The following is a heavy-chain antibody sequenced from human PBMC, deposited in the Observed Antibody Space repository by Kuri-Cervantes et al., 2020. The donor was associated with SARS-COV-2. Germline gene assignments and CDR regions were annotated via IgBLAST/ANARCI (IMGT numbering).Heavy chain of an antibody. J-gene: IGHJ4*02. D-gene: IGHD4-17*01. CDR1: GYTFTSYG. V-gene: IGHV1-69*10. Sequence: SVKVSCKASGYTFTSYGISWVRQAPGQGLEWMGGIIPILGIANYAQKFQGRVTITADKSTSTAYMELSSLRSEDTAVYYCARQATVSLVLFDYWGQGTLVTVSS. CDR3: ARQATVSLVLFDY. CDR2: IIPILGIA.